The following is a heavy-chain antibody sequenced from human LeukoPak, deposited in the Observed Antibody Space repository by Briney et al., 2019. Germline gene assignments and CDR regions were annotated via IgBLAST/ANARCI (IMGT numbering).Heavy chain of an antibody. Sequence: GGSLRLSCAASAFTFSGHWMSWVRQAPGKGLEWVANTNQGGSDKYYVDSVKGRFTISRGNANNLLYLQLNSLRGEDTAVYYCTIYGSRAEDDWGQGTLITVSS. V-gene: IGHV3-7*01. J-gene: IGHJ4*02. CDR2: TNQGGSDK. CDR1: AFTFSGHW. CDR3: TIYGSRAEDD. D-gene: IGHD1-14*01.